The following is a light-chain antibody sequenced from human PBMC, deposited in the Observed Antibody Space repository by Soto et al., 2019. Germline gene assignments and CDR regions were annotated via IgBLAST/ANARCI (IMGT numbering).Light chain of an antibody. J-gene: IGKJ1*01. CDR2: GAS. CDR1: QSVSSSY. Sequence: EIVLTKSPGPLSLSPGERSTLSCRASQSVSSSYLAWYQQKPGQAPRLLIYGASSRATGIPDRFSGSGSGTDFTLTITTLQSEDFAVYYCQQYNAWPRTFGQGTKVDNK. V-gene: IGKV3-20*01. CDR3: QQYNAWPRT.